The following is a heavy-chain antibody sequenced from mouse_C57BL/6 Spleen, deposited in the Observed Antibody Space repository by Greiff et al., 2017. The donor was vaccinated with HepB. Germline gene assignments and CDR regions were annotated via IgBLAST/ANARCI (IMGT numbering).Heavy chain of an antibody. CDR3: ARDRSGEAWFAY. D-gene: IGHD3-2*02. CDR1: GYSITSGYY. CDR2: ISYDGSN. V-gene: IGHV3-6*01. J-gene: IGHJ3*01. Sequence: ESGPGLVKPSQSLSLTCSVTGYSITSGYYWNWIRQFPGNKLEWMGFISYDGSNNYNPSLKNRISITRDTSKNQFFLKLNSVTTEDTATYYCARDRSGEAWFAYWGQGTLVTVSA.